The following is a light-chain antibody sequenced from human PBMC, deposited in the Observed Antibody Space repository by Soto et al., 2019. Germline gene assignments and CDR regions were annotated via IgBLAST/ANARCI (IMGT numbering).Light chain of an antibody. CDR1: NIGSKR. CDR3: QVWDSSGDWI. CDR2: NDN. Sequence: SYELTQSPSVSVAPGQTARITCGGNNIGSKRVHWYQHKPGQAPVLVVYNDNDRPSGIPERFSGSNSGNTATLIISRVEAGDEADYYCQVWDSSGDWIFGGGTKLPS. J-gene: IGLJ2*01. V-gene: IGLV3-21*02.